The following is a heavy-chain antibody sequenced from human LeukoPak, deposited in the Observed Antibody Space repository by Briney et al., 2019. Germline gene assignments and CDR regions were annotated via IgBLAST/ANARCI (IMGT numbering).Heavy chain of an antibody. CDR2: IHLGDSDT. D-gene: IGHD3-10*01. Sequence: GESLKISCKGSGYSFTSYWIGWVRQMPGKGLEWMGIIHLGDSDTRHSPSFQGQVTISADKSITTAYLQWSSLKASDTAMYYCARLGRRAPHRDAFDIWGQGTMVTVSS. V-gene: IGHV5-51*01. J-gene: IGHJ3*02. CDR3: ARLGRRAPHRDAFDI. CDR1: GYSFTSYW.